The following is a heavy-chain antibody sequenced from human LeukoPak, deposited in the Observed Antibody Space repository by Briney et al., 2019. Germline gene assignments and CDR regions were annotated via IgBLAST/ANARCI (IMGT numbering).Heavy chain of an antibody. J-gene: IGHJ6*04. CDR1: GFTFSSYW. CDR2: IKQDGSEK. CDR3: ARRLGDYYYYGMDV. D-gene: IGHD4-11*01. Sequence: GGSLRLSCAASGFTFSSYWMSWVRQAPGKGLEWVASIKQDGSEKYYVDSVKGRFTISRDNAKNSLYLQMNSLRAEDTAVYYCARRLGDYYYYGMDVWGKGTTVTVSS. V-gene: IGHV3-7*03.